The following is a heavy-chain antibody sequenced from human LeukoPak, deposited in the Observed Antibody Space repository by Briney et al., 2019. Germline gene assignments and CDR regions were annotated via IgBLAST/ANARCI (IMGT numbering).Heavy chain of an antibody. V-gene: IGHV3-23*01. CDR1: GFTFSICA. Sequence: PGGSQRLLCAASGFTFSICAMRGVRRAPGGGREGLSVMRGSGGSTCLADSVNDRFTISRDNSNNTLYLQMNRLRAEDTAVYYCAKDGGGYCRSTTCYWDYWGQGTLVTVSS. CDR3: AKDGGGYCRSTTCYWDY. D-gene: IGHD2-2*01. CDR2: MRGSGGST. J-gene: IGHJ4*02.